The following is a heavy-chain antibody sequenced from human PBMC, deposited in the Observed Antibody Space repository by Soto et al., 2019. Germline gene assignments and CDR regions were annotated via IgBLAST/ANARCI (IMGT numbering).Heavy chain of an antibody. J-gene: IGHJ4*02. V-gene: IGHV1-58*01. CDR3: AVLRYSDPRGDY. CDR2: IVVGSGNT. CDR1: GFTFTSSA. D-gene: IGHD5-12*01. Sequence: SVKVSCKASGFTFTSSAVRWVRQARGQRLEWIGWIVVGSGNTNYAQKFQERVTITRDMSTSAASMELSSLRSEDTPVYYCAVLRYSDPRGDYWAQGTLVTVSS.